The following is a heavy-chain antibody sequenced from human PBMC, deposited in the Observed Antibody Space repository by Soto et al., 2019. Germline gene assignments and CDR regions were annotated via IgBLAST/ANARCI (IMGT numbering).Heavy chain of an antibody. CDR2: IYYSGST. J-gene: IGHJ4*02. Sequence: SETLSLTCTVSGGSISSYYWSWIRQPPGKGLEWIGYIYYSGSTNYNPSLKSRVTISVDTSKNQFSLKLSSVTAADTAVYYCARLSYSSLDYWGQGTLVTVSS. V-gene: IGHV4-59*08. CDR1: GGSISSYY. CDR3: ARLSYSSLDY. D-gene: IGHD2-15*01.